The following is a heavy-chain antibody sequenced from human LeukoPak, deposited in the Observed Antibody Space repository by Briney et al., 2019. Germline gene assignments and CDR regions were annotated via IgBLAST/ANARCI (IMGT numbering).Heavy chain of an antibody. CDR2: ISYEGSNK. CDR1: GFTFSSYA. Sequence: GGSLRLSCAASGFTFSSYAMHWVRQAPGKGLEWVAVISYEGSNKYYADSVKGRFTISRDNSKNTLYLQMNSLRAEDTAVYYCARGEEDILTGYVRTWGQGPLVTVSS. D-gene: IGHD3-9*01. CDR3: ARGEEDILTGYVRT. V-gene: IGHV3-30-3*01. J-gene: IGHJ5*02.